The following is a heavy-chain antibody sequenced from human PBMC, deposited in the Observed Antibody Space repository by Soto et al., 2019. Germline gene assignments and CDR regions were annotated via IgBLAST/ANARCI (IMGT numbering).Heavy chain of an antibody. Sequence: QVQLVQSGAEVKKPGASVKVSCKASGYTFTSYDINWVRQATGQGLEWMGWMNPNSGNTGYAQKFQGRVTMTRNTSISTAYMELSSLRSEDTAVYYCARGPQWVVLSYYYYYMDVWGKGTTVTVSS. J-gene: IGHJ6*03. D-gene: IGHD6-19*01. CDR3: ARGPQWVVLSYYYYYMDV. V-gene: IGHV1-8*01. CDR1: GYTFTSYD. CDR2: MNPNSGNT.